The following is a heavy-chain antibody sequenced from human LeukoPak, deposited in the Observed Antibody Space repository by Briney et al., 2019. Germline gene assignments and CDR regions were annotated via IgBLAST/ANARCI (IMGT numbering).Heavy chain of an antibody. V-gene: IGHV1-2*02. J-gene: IGHJ3*02. CDR3: ATYPFSGSYAFDI. CDR1: GYTFTGYY. Sequence: ASVKVSCKASGYTFTGYYMHWVRQAPGQGLEWMGWINPNSGGTNYAQKFQGRVTMTRDTSISTAYMELSRLRSDDTAVYYCATYPFSGSYAFDIWGQGTMVTVSS. CDR2: INPNSGGT. D-gene: IGHD3-10*01.